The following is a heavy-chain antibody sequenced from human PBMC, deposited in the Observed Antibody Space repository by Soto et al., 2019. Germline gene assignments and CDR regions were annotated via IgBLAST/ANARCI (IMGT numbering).Heavy chain of an antibody. CDR3: ARDSFPPYSSSSKGFDY. Sequence: SETLSLTCTVSGGSISSYYWHWIRQSPGKGLEWIASLDYSGTTNYNPSLKSRITTSVDPSKKQFSLKMRSVTAADTAVYYCARDSFPPYSSSSKGFDYWGQGSLVTVS. V-gene: IGHV4-59*01. D-gene: IGHD6-6*01. CDR2: LDYSGTT. CDR1: GGSISSYY. J-gene: IGHJ4*02.